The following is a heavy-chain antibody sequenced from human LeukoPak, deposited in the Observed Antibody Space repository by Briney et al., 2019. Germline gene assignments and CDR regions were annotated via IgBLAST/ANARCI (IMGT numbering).Heavy chain of an antibody. CDR2: TYYRSKWYN. CDR1: WDSFSSNSAT. D-gene: IGHD7-27*01. CDR3: ARAPGGDDAFDI. Sequence: SQTLSLTCAISWDSFSSNSATWNWIRQSPSRGLEWLGRTYYRSKWYNDYAVSVKSRITINPDTSKNQFSLQLNSVTPEDTAVYYCARAPGGDDAFDIWGQGTMVTVSS. J-gene: IGHJ3*02. V-gene: IGHV6-1*01.